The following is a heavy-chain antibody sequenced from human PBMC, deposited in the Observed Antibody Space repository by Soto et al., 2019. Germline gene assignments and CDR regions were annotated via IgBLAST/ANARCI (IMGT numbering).Heavy chain of an antibody. Sequence: GGSLRLSCAASGFTFDDYAMHWVRQAPGKGLEWVSGISWNSGSIGYADSVKGRFTISRDNAKNSLYLQMNSLRAEDTALYYCAKGYSSTWDYFDYWGQGTLVTVSS. J-gene: IGHJ4*02. CDR3: AKGYSSTWDYFDY. CDR2: ISWNSGSI. V-gene: IGHV3-9*01. CDR1: GFTFDDYA. D-gene: IGHD6-13*01.